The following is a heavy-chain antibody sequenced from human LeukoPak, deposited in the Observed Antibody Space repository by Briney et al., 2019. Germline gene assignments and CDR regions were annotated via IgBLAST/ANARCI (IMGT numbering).Heavy chain of an antibody. D-gene: IGHD6-19*01. V-gene: IGHV3-30*18. CDR2: ISYDGSNK. J-gene: IGHJ6*02. CDR3: AKDGSSGWYDYYYYDMDV. CDR1: GFTFSSYG. Sequence: GGSLRLSCAASGFTFSSYGMHWVRQAPGKGLEWVAVISYDGSNKYYADSVKGRFTISRDNSKNTLYLQMNSLRAEDTAVYYCAKDGSSGWYDYYYYDMDVWGQGTTVTVSS.